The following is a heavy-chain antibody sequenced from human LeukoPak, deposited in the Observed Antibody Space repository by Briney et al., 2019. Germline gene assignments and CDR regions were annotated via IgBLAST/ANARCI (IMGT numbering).Heavy chain of an antibody. CDR1: GYTFGDYA. D-gene: IGHD3-3*01. V-gene: IGHV3-49*03. CDR2: IRTKTYAEAT. J-gene: IGHJ6*04. Sequence: GGTLRLSCTVSGYTFGDYALTWFRQAPREGLQWGVVIRTKTYAEATEYAASVKGRFTFSRDDSNSIAHLQMNSLKTEDTAVYYCSRGLRFPDVWGKGTTVTVSS. CDR3: SRGLRFPDV.